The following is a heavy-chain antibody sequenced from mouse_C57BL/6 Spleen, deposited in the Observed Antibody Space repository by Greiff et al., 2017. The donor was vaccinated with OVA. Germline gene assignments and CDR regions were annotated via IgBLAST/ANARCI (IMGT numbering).Heavy chain of an antibody. V-gene: IGHV2-9*01. Sequence: VKLMESGPGLVAPSQSLSITCTVSGFSLTSSGVAWVRQPPGKGLEWLGVIWGGGSTHYNSALMSRLSISKDNSKSQVFLKMNSLQTDDTAMYYCAKQGDDYDGTPFAYWGQGTLVTVSA. CDR2: IWGGGST. CDR1: GFSLTSSG. J-gene: IGHJ3*01. CDR3: AKQGDDYDGTPFAY. D-gene: IGHD2-4*01.